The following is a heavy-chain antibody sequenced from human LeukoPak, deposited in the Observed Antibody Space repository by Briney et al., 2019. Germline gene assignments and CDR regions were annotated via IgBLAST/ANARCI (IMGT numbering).Heavy chain of an antibody. CDR2: ISYDESNK. J-gene: IGHJ4*02. CDR3: ARETGSSVGSTDFDY. D-gene: IGHD6-6*01. V-gene: IGHV3-30-3*01. Sequence: PGGSLRLSCAASGFTFSSYAMHWVRQAPGKGLEWVAVISYDESNKYYADSVKGGLTISRDNSKNTLYLQMHSLRAEDTALYYCARETGSSVGSTDFDYWGQGTLVTVSS. CDR1: GFTFSSYA.